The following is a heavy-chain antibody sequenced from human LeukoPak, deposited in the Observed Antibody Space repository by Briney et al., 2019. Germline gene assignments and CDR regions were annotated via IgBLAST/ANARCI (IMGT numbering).Heavy chain of an antibody. CDR2: ISNSGGGT. D-gene: IGHD6-19*01. Sequence: GGSLRLSCAASGFTFTSHVMNWVRQAPGKGLEWVSTISNSGGGTYYADSVKGRFTVSRDNSKKTLYLQMNNLRAEGTAIYYCAKAVSGTWDWFDPWGQGTLVTVSS. CDR1: GFTFTSHV. CDR3: AKAVSGTWDWFDP. J-gene: IGHJ5*02. V-gene: IGHV3-23*01.